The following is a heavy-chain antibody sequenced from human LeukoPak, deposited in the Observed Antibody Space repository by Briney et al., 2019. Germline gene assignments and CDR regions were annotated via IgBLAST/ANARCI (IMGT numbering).Heavy chain of an antibody. CDR3: ARDRGQITLFGVLLGPDY. CDR2: ISAYNGNT. D-gene: IGHD3-3*01. V-gene: IGHV1-18*01. J-gene: IGHJ4*02. Sequence: GASVKVSCKASGYTFTSYGISWVRQAPGQGLEWMGWISAYNGNTNYAQKLQGRVTMTTDTSTSTAYMELRSLRSDDTAVYYCARDRGQITLFGVLLGPDYWGQGTLVTVSS. CDR1: GYTFTSYG.